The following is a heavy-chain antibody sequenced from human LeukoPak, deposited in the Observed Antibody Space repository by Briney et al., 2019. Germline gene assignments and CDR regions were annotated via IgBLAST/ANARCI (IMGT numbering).Heavy chain of an antibody. V-gene: IGHV3-23*01. D-gene: IGHD2-15*01. J-gene: IGHJ4*02. CDR3: AKQLGYCSDGSCYFPY. CDR1: GFTFSSSA. CDR2: ISNNGGYT. Sequence: GGSLRLSCAASGFTFSSSAMSWVRQAPGKGLEWVSAISNNGGYTYYADSVQGRFTISRDNSKSTLCLQMNSLRAEDTAVYYCAKQLGYCSDGSCYFPYWGLGTLVTVSS.